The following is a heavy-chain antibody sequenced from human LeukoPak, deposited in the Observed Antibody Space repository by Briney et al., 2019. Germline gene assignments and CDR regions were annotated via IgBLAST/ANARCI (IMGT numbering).Heavy chain of an antibody. CDR2: VSSSGTNT. V-gene: IGHV3-23*01. D-gene: IGHD1-14*01. Sequence: GGSLRLSCAASEFLFSSYAMSWVRQAPGRGLEWVSSVSSSGTNTYYADPVKGRFTISRDNSKDTLYLQMNSLGAEDTAVYYCAKDRFGYNNSPGEIDYWGQGTLVTVSS. CDR1: EFLFSSYA. CDR3: AKDRFGYNNSPGEIDY. J-gene: IGHJ4*02.